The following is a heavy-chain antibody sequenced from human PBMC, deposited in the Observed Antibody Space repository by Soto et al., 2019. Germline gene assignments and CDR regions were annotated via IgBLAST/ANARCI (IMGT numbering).Heavy chain of an antibody. Sequence: GESLKISCKGFGYTFSSYWIGWVRQMPGKGLEWMGIVLPGESDVRYSPSFQGQVAIPVDKSLNTAYLQWNSLKASDTARYFCPRLPPYCSLAHRYNASLGPGGQGTLATVSS. CDR1: GYTFSSYW. V-gene: IGHV5-51*01. D-gene: IGHD2-15*01. CDR3: PRLPPYCSLAHRYNASLGP. CDR2: VLPGESDV. J-gene: IGHJ5*02.